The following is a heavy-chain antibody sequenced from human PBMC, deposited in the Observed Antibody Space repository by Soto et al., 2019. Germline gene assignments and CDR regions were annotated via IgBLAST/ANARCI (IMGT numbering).Heavy chain of an antibody. V-gene: IGHV4-31*03. CDR1: GGSISSVNHY. CDR2: IYSNGNT. CDR3: AREIGGYYVGSGYYGSLDY. Sequence: SETLSLTCTVSGGSISSVNHYWSWIRQHPGKGLEWMGYIYSNGNTYYNPSLKSRLSISVDTSKNQLSLELSSVTATDTAVYYCAREIGGYYVGSGYYGSLDYWGQGTLVTVSS. J-gene: IGHJ4*02. D-gene: IGHD3-22*01.